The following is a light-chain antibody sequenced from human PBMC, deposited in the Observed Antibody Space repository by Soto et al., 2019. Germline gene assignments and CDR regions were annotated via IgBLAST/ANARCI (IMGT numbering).Light chain of an antibody. J-gene: IGKJ4*01. V-gene: IGKV3-15*01. CDR3: QPYNNWPLT. CDR2: DTS. CDR1: QSVSSN. Sequence: EIEMTQSPATLSLSPGERATLYCWASQSVSSNLAWYQQKPGQAPRLLIYDTSTRATGVPARFSGSRSGPEFTLTINSLQSEDFAIYYCQPYNNWPLTFGGGTKVESK.